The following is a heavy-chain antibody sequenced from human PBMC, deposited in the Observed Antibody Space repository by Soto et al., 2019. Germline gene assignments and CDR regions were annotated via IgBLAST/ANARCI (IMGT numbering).Heavy chain of an antibody. D-gene: IGHD4-17*01. CDR2: IYHRRNS. Sequence: PSETLSLTCVVSSGSISRGGYSWSWIRQPAGKGREGIGYIYHRRNSHHNPSLKSRVTISIDKPNNQFSLNLSSVTAADTDVYFCVCARTPVTDRYFDPWGQGTLDSV. J-gene: IGHJ4*02. CDR1: SGSISRGGYS. CDR3: VCARTPVTDRYFDP. V-gene: IGHV4-30-2*01.